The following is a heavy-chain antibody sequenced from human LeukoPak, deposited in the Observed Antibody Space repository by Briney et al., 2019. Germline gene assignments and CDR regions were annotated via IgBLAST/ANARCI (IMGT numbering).Heavy chain of an antibody. CDR3: VKRGNDYYDSSGNFDFDF. Sequence: RRSLSLSCSASGFIFNKYAMYWVRQAPGKGLEYVSAISSNGGSTYYADSVKGRFTISRDNSKNTLYLQMSSLRAEDTAVFYCVKRGNDYYDSSGNFDFDFWGQGTLVTVSS. CDR1: GFIFNKYA. J-gene: IGHJ4*02. CDR2: ISSNGGST. V-gene: IGHV3-64D*06. D-gene: IGHD3-22*01.